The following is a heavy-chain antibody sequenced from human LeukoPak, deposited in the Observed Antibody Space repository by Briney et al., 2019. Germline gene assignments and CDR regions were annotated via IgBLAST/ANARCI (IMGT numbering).Heavy chain of an antibody. V-gene: IGHV4-4*07. J-gene: IGHJ5*02. Sequence: PSETLSLTCTVYGGSMSDYYWSFIRQSAGTGLEWLGRIHTSGTTWYNPSLKSRVTLSVDASKNQFSLGLTSVTAADTAVYYCARGDYYGGGGRNWFDPWGQGTLVTVSS. CDR2: IHTSGTT. D-gene: IGHD4-23*01. CDR3: ARGDYYGGGGRNWFDP. CDR1: GGSMSDYY.